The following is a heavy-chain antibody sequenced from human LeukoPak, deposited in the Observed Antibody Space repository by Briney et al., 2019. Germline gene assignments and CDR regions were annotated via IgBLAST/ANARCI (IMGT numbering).Heavy chain of an antibody. V-gene: IGHV3-30-3*01. Sequence: GGSLRLSCAASGFTFSRYPMHWVRQAPGKGLEWVAVISYAGSNKYYADSVKGRLTISRDNSKNTLYLQMNSLRAEDTAVYYCARDKWFGELTSDAFDIWGQGTMVTVS. D-gene: IGHD3-10*01. J-gene: IGHJ3*02. CDR1: GFTFSRYP. CDR2: ISYAGSNK. CDR3: ARDKWFGELTSDAFDI.